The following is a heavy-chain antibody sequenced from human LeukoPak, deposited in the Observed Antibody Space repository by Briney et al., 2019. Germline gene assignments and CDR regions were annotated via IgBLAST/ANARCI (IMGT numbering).Heavy chain of an antibody. CDR3: ARGWLQPGAFDI. D-gene: IGHD5-24*01. Sequence: PSETLSLTCTVSGYSISSGYYWGWIRQPPGKGLEWIGSIYPSGSTYYNPSLKSRVTISVDTSKNQFSLKPSSVTAADTAVYYCARGWLQPGAFDIWGQGTMVTVSS. V-gene: IGHV4-38-2*02. CDR2: IYPSGST. J-gene: IGHJ3*02. CDR1: GYSISSGYY.